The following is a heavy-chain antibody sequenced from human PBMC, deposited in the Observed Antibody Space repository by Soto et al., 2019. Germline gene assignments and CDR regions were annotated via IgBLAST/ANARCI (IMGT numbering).Heavy chain of an antibody. CDR2: IYSGGST. V-gene: IGHV3-53*01. J-gene: IGHJ5*02. CDR3: ARDRGYSGYEKGRWFDP. CDR1: GFTVSSIY. D-gene: IGHD5-12*01. Sequence: PGGSLRLSCAASGFTVSSIYMSWVRQAPGKGLEWVPVIYSGGSTYYADSVKGRFTISRDNSKNTLYLQMNSLRAEDTAVYYCARDRGYSGYEKGRWFDPWGQGTLVTVSS.